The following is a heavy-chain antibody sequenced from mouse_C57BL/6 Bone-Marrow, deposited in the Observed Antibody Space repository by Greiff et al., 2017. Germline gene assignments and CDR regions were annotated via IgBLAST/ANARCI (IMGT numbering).Heavy chain of an antibody. J-gene: IGHJ2*01. CDR3: ARNGYYFDY. CDR2: IYPGDGDT. CDR1: GYAFSSSW. V-gene: IGHV1-82*01. Sequence: QVQLQQSGPELVKPGASVKISRKASGYAFSSSWMNWVKQRPGKGLEWIGRIYPGDGDTNYNGKFKGKATLTADKSSSTAYMQLSSLTSEDSAVXFCARNGYYFDYWGQGTTLTVSS. D-gene: IGHD2-2*01.